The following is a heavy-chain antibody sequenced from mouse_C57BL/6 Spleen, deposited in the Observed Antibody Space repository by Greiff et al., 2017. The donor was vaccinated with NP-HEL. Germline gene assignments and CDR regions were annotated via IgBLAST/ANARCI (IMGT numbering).Heavy chain of an antibody. V-gene: IGHV1-50*01. CDR2: IDPSDSYT. CDR1: GYTFTSYW. CDR3: AGLLWFAY. D-gene: IGHD1-1*01. J-gene: IGHJ3*01. Sequence: VQLQQPGAELVKPGASVKLSCKASGYTFTSYWMQWVKQRPGQGLEWIGEIDPSDSYTNYNQKFKGKATLTVDTSSSTAYMQLSSLTSEDSAVYYCAGLLWFAYWGQGTLVTVSA.